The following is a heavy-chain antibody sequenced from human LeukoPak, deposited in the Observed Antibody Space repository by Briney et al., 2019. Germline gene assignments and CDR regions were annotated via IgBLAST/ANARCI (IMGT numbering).Heavy chain of an antibody. V-gene: IGHV1-18*01. D-gene: IGHD2-15*01. CDR3: ARARCDYYLDY. CDR1: GYTFISYG. Sequence: ASVKVSCKTSGYTFISYGITWVRQAPGQGLEWMGWIGRNNGNTKFAQKVQGRVTMTTYTSTTTAYMELKSMTSDDTAIYFCARARCDYYLDYWGQGTLVSVSS. CDR2: IGRNNGNT. J-gene: IGHJ4*02.